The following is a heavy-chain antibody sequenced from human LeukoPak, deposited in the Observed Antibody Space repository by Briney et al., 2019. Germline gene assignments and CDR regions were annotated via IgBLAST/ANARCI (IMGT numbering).Heavy chain of an antibody. Sequence: GGSLRLSCAASGSTVSSNYMSWVRQAPGKGLEWVSVIYSGGSTYYADSVKGRFTISRDNSKNTLYLQMNSLRAEDTAVYYCARGSGYYYDSSGYLDYWGQGTLVTVSS. J-gene: IGHJ4*02. CDR3: ARGSGYYYDSSGYLDY. D-gene: IGHD3-22*01. CDR1: GSTVSSNY. CDR2: IYSGGST. V-gene: IGHV3-66*01.